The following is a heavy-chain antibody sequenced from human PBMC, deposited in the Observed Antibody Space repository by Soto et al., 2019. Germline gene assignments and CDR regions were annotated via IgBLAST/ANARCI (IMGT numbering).Heavy chain of an antibody. Sequence: GGSLRLSCAASGLTVSSNYMSWVRQAPGKGPEWVSVIYSGGTTDYADSVKGRFTISRDNSKNTLYLQMNSLRAEDTAVYYCASEVEVERTQIADYWGQGTMVTVSS. CDR3: ASEVEVERTQIADY. V-gene: IGHV3-53*01. J-gene: IGHJ4*02. CDR2: IYSGGTT. CDR1: GLTVSSNY. D-gene: IGHD1-1*01.